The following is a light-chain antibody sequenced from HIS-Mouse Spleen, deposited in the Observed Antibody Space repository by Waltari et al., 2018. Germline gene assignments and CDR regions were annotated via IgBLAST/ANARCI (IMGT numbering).Light chain of an antibody. Sequence: SSLSASVGDRVTITCQASQDISNYLNWYQQKPGKAPKLLIYDASNLETGVPSRFSGSGSGTDFTFTISSLQPEDIATYYCQQYDNLPLFTFGPGTKVDIK. CDR2: DAS. V-gene: IGKV1-33*01. CDR3: QQYDNLPLFT. CDR1: QDISNY. J-gene: IGKJ3*01.